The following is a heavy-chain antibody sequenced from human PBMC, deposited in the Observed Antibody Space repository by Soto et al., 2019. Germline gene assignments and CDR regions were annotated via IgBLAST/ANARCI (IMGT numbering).Heavy chain of an antibody. Sequence: QVQLQQWGAGLLKPSETLSLTCAVYGGSFSGYYWSWIRQPPGKGLEWIGEINHSGSTNYNPSLKSRVTLSVDTSKNQFSLKLSSVTDADTAVYYCARRRDVVVVAASTPFFDYWGQGTLVTVSS. V-gene: IGHV4-34*01. CDR2: INHSGST. J-gene: IGHJ4*02. CDR1: GGSFSGYY. CDR3: ARRRDVVVVAASTPFFDY. D-gene: IGHD2-15*01.